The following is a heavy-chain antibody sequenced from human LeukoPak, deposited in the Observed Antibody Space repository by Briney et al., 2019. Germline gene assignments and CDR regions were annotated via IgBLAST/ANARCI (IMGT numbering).Heavy chain of an antibody. CDR3: AKGTRDAGYYFDC. CDR2: IRVGGET. J-gene: IGHJ4*02. Sequence: PGGSLRLSCAASGFSFTSYAMSWVRQAPGKGLEWVSAIRVGGETHYADSVKGRFTISRDNSENNMYLQMSGLRAEDTAVYYRAKGTRDAGYYFDCWGQGTLVTVSS. D-gene: IGHD1-7*01. V-gene: IGHV3-23*01. CDR1: GFSFTSYA.